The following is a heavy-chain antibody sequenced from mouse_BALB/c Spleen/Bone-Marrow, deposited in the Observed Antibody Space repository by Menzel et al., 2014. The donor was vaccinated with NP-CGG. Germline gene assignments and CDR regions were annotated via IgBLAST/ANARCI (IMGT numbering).Heavy chain of an antibody. CDR1: GYAFTNYL. CDR3: EREQVRFLDV. J-gene: IGHJ1*01. Sequence: VQLQQSGAELVRPGTSVKVSCKASGYAFTNYLIEWIKQRPGQGLEWIGVINPGSGGTNYNEKFKGKATLTADKSSFTAYIKLRSLTSNDSGVYFWEREQVRFLDVGGEGTAVTVTS. D-gene: IGHD2-14*01. CDR2: INPGSGGT. V-gene: IGHV1-54*01.